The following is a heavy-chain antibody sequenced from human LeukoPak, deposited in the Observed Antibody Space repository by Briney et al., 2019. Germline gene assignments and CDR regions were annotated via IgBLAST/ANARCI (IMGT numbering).Heavy chain of an antibody. CDR3: ARVSVVVPAAIGSWYFDL. J-gene: IGHJ2*01. V-gene: IGHV4-31*03. Sequence: SQTLSLTCTVSGGSFSSGDYYWSWIRQHPGKGLEWIGYIYYSGSTYYNPSLKSRVTISVDTSKSQFSLKLSSVTAADTAVYYCARVSVVVPAAIGSWYFDLWGRGTLVTVSS. CDR2: IYYSGST. CDR1: GGSFSSGDYY. D-gene: IGHD2-2*01.